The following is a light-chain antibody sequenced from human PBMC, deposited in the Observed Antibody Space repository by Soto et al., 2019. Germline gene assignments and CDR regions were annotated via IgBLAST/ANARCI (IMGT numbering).Light chain of an antibody. CDR2: DAS. CDR3: QQRDRWQRK. J-gene: IGKJ1*01. Sequence: IVLRQSPATLSLSPGERATLSCWATQSVNRYLVWYQQKPAQAPRLVRYDASKRATGIPASFSGSGSGSDFTLTITSLAPEDCGAYNSQQRDRWQRKFGQGTKGDI. V-gene: IGKV3-11*01. CDR1: QSVNRY.